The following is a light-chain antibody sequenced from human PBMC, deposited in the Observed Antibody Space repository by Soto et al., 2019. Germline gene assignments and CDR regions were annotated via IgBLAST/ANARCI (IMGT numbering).Light chain of an antibody. CDR3: CSYAGSYIVV. CDR2: DVT. Sequence: QSVLTQPASVSGSPGQSITISCTGTSSDIGGYNYVSWYRQHPGRAPKLLLYDVTKRPSGVPDRFSGSKSGNTASLTISGLQADDEADYYCCSYAGSYIVVIGGGTKLTVL. J-gene: IGLJ2*01. V-gene: IGLV2-11*01. CDR1: SSDIGGYNY.